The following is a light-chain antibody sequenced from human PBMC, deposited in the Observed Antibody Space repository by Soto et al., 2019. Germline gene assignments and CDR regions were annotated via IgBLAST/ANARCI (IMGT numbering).Light chain of an antibody. CDR2: RNN. CDR1: SSNIGSNY. V-gene: IGLV1-47*01. J-gene: IGLJ2*01. CDR3: AAWDDSLSVV. Sequence: QSVLTQPPSASGPPGQRVTSSCSGSSSNIGSNYVYWYQQLPGTAPKLLIYRNNQRPSGVPDRFSGSKSGTSASLAISGLRSEDEADYYCAAWDDSLSVVFGGGTQLTVL.